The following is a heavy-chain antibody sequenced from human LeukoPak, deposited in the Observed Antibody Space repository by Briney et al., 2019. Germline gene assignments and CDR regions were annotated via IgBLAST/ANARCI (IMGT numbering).Heavy chain of an antibody. CDR1: GGSISSSSYY. CDR3: ARDGWEYSSSFSWFDP. CDR2: IYYSGST. J-gene: IGHJ5*02. V-gene: IGHV4-39*07. D-gene: IGHD6-6*01. Sequence: SETLSLTCTVSGGSISSSSYYWGWIRQPPGKGLEWIGSIYYSGSTYYNPSLKSRVTISVDTSKNQFSLKLSPVTAADTAVYYCARDGWEYSSSFSWFDPWGQGTLVTVSS.